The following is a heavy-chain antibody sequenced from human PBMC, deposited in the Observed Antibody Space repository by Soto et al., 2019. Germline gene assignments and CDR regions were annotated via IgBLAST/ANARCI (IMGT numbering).Heavy chain of an antibody. CDR1: GGTFSSYA. CDR2: IIPIFGTA. CDR3: ARGGYYDFWSGFVDYYGMDV. J-gene: IGHJ6*02. D-gene: IGHD3-3*01. Sequence: QVQLVQSGAEVKKPGSSVKVSCKASGGTFSSYAISWVRQAPGQGLEWMGGIIPIFGTANYAQKFQGRVTITADESXXTXYXXLSSLRSEDTAVYYCARGGYYDFWSGFVDYYGMDVWGQGTTVTVSS. V-gene: IGHV1-69*12.